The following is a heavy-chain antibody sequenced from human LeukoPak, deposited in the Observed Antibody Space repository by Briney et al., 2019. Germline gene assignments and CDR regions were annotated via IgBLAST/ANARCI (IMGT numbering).Heavy chain of an antibody. CDR3: TSWGDTTAEYFQR. V-gene: IGHV3-7*01. D-gene: IGHD2-21*02. J-gene: IGHJ1*01. Sequence: GGSLRLSCVVSGFTFNRCWMNWVRQAPGKGLEWVAHINPDGRDTYYVDSMKGRFTISRDNAQNSMYLQMNSLRVEDTAVYYCTSWGDTTAEYFQRWGQGTLVTVSS. CDR1: GFTFNRCW. CDR2: INPDGRDT.